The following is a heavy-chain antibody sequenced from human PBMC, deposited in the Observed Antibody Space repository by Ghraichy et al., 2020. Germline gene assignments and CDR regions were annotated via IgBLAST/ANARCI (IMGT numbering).Heavy chain of an antibody. CDR3: ARERATTYAFDI. D-gene: IGHD1-26*01. CDR1: GFTFSSYG. V-gene: IGHV3-33*01. Sequence: GGSLRLSCAASGFTFSSYGMHWVRQAPGKGLEWVAVIWYDGSNKYYADSVKGRFTISRDNSKNTLYLQMNSLRAEDTAVYYCARERATTYAFDIWGQGTMVTVSS. CDR2: IWYDGSNK. J-gene: IGHJ3*02.